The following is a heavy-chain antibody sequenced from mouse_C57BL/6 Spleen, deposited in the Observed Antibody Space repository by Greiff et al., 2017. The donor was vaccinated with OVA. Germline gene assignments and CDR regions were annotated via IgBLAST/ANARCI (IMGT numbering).Heavy chain of an antibody. CDR1: GYAFSSYW. CDR3: ARAEVGNYLDY. V-gene: IGHV1-80*01. D-gene: IGHD1-1*01. CDR2: IYPGGGDT. Sequence: VQLQQSGAELVKPGASVKLSCKASGYAFSSYWMHWVKQRPGKGLEWIGQIYPGGGDTNYNEKFKGKATLAADKSSSTAYMQLSSLTSEDSAVEFCARAEVGNYLDYWGQGTTLTVSS. J-gene: IGHJ2*01.